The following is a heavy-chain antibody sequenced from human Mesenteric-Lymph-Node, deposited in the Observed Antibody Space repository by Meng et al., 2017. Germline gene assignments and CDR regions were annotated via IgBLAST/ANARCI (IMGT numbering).Heavy chain of an antibody. CDR3: RRDKIAYYIDT. Sequence: GGPLRLSCAASGFTFSRSGMHWVRQAPGKGLEGVAFIWSDGSRQDYADSVKGRFTISRDNSKNAVYLHMNSMRDEDTAVYYCRRDKIAYYIDTWGQGTLVTVSS. V-gene: IGHV3-33*01. CDR2: IWSDGSRQ. CDR1: GFTFSRSG. D-gene: IGHD2-21*01. J-gene: IGHJ4*02.